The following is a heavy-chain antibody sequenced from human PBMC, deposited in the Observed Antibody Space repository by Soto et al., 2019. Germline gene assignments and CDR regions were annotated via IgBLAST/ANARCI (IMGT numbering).Heavy chain of an antibody. CDR2: ISYDGSNK. Sequence: HPGGSLRLSCAASGFTFSSYGMHWVRQAPGKGLEWVAVISYDGSNKYYADSVKGRFTISRDNSKNTLYLQMNSLRAEDTAVYYCAKEGPYNWRPIDYWGQGTLVTVSS. CDR3: AKEGPYNWRPIDY. V-gene: IGHV3-30*18. J-gene: IGHJ4*02. D-gene: IGHD1-20*01. CDR1: GFTFSSYG.